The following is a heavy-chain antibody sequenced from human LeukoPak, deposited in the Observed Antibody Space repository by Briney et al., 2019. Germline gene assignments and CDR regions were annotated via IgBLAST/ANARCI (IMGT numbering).Heavy chain of an antibody. V-gene: IGHV1-18*01. CDR1: GYTFTNYG. D-gene: IGHD7-27*01. CDR3: ARDWGKGEYYFDY. Sequence: ASVKVSCKASGYTFTNYGISWVRQAPGQGLEWMGWISAYNGYTNYAQIFQGRVTMTTDASTSTAYMELRSLRSDDTAVYYCARDWGKGEYYFDYWGQGTLVTVSS. CDR2: ISAYNGYT. J-gene: IGHJ4*02.